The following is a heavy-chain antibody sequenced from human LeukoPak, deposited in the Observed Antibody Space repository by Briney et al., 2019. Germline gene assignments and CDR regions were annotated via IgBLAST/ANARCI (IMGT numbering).Heavy chain of an antibody. J-gene: IGHJ5*02. Sequence: ASVKVSCKASGYTFTSYYMHWVRQAPGQGLEWMGIINPSGGSTSYAQKFQGRVTMTRDTSTSTVYMELSSLRSEDTAVYYCARDRSPSITIFGVASPFDPWGQGTLVTVSS. CDR3: ARDRSPSITIFGVASPFDP. CDR1: GYTFTSYY. D-gene: IGHD3-3*01. V-gene: IGHV1-46*01. CDR2: INPSGGST.